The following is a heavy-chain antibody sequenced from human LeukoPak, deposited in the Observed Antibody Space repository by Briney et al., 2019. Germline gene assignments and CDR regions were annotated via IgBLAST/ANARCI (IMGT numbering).Heavy chain of an antibody. V-gene: IGHV1-2*06. CDR1: GYTFISYD. CDR3: ALSMWVATPNDAFDI. D-gene: IGHD5-12*01. CDR2: INPNSGGT. J-gene: IGHJ3*02. Sequence: GASVKVSCKASGYTFISYDINWVRQATGQGLEWMGRINPNSGGTNYAQKFQGRVTMTRDTSISTAYMELSRLRSDDTAVYYCALSMWVATPNDAFDIWGQGTMVTVSS.